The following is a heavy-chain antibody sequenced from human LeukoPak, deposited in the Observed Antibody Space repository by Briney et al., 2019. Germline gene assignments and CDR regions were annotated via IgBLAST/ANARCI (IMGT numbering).Heavy chain of an antibody. J-gene: IGHJ6*03. Sequence: SETLSLTCTVSGGSISSSSYYWGWIRQPPGKGLKWIGSIYYSGSTYYNPSLKSRVTISVDTSKNQFSLKLSSVTAADTAVYYCARLWNYMDVWGKGTTVTVSS. CDR2: IYYSGST. D-gene: IGHD3-10*01. V-gene: IGHV4-39*01. CDR1: GGSISSSSYY. CDR3: ARLWNYMDV.